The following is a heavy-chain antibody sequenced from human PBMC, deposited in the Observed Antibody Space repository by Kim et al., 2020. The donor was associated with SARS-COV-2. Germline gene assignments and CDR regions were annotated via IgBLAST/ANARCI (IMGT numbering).Heavy chain of an antibody. Sequence: YNPSPKSRVTISVAKSKNQFSLKLSSVTAADTAVYYCARAAAGATKYFDYWGQGTLVTVSS. V-gene: IGHV4-4*02. J-gene: IGHJ4*02. CDR3: ARAAAGATKYFDY. D-gene: IGHD6-13*01.